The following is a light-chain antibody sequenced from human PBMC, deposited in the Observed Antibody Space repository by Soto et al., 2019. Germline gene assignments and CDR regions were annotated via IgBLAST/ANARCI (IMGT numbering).Light chain of an antibody. Sequence: QSVLTQPPSASGSPGQSVTISCTGTSSDVGAYDYVSWYQQHPGKAPKLMIYEINKRPSGVPDRFSGSKSGNTASLTVSGLQAEDEADYYCSSYAGSNNYYLFGPGTKVTVL. CDR3: SSYAGSNNYYL. V-gene: IGLV2-8*01. J-gene: IGLJ1*01. CDR2: EIN. CDR1: SSDVGAYDY.